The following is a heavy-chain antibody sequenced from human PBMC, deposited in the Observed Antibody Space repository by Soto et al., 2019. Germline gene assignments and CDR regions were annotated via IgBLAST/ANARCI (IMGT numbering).Heavy chain of an antibody. D-gene: IGHD3-10*01. V-gene: IGHV3-33*01. CDR1: GFTFSSYG. J-gene: IGHJ6*02. Sequence: GGSLRLSCAASGFTFSSYGMHWVRQAPGKGLEWVAVIWYDGSNKYYADSVKGRFTISRDNSKNTLYLQMNSLRAEDTAVYYCARSLVNYYGSGSYYFSPGEEYYYYGMDVWGQGTTVTVSS. CDR2: IWYDGSNK. CDR3: ARSLVNYYGSGSYYFSPGEEYYYYGMDV.